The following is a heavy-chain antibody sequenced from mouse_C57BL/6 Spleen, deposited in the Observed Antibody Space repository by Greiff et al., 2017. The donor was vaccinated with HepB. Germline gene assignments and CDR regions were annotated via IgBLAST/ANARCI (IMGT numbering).Heavy chain of an antibody. CDR1: GYTFTSYW. CDR2: IYPGSGST. CDR3: ATGHYGVSAPFDY. Sequence: QVQLQQPGAELVKPGASVKMSCKASGYTFTSYWITWVKQRPGQGLEWIGDIYPGSGSTNYNEKFKSKATLTVDTSSSTAYMQLSSLTSEDSAVYYCATGHYGVSAPFDYWGQGTTLTVSS. J-gene: IGHJ2*01. D-gene: IGHD1-1*01. V-gene: IGHV1-55*01.